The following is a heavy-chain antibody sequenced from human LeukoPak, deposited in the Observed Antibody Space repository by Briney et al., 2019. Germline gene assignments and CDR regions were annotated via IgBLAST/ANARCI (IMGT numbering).Heavy chain of an antibody. D-gene: IGHD3-3*01. V-gene: IGHV3-23*01. J-gene: IGHJ4*02. CDR2: AHATSGGT. CDR3: AKDLGVTFGVVGGFDF. Sequence: PGGTLRLSCAASGFSFSTYAMNWVRQAPGKGLEWVSRAHATSGGTYYADPVKGRFTISRDNSKNTLYLQMSSLRAEDTAVYYCAKDLGVTFGVVGGFDFWGQGTLVTVSS. CDR1: GFSFSTYA.